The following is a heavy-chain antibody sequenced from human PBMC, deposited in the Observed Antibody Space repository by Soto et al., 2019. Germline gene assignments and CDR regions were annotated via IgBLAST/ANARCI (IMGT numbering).Heavy chain of an antibody. CDR2: VYATGTT. Sequence: QVQLQESGPGVVKPSETLSLSCTVSGGSISKFYWSWIRKTAGKGLEWMGRVYATGTTDYNPSLRSRVSMSVDISKKTFSLRLTSVTAAETGVYYCVRDGSKTLRDWFDPWGQGKSVTVSS. V-gene: IGHV4-4*07. CDR1: GGSISKFY. J-gene: IGHJ5*02. CDR3: VRDGSKTLRDWFDP.